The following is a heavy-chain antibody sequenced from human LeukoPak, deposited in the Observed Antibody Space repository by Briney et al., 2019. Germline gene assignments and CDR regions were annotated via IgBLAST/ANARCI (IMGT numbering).Heavy chain of an antibody. CDR3: ARDYYDSSGFDY. Sequence: SETLSLTCTVSGGSINSDYWSWIRQPPGRGLEWLGYIYYSGSTNYNPSLKSRVTISVDTSKKQLSLNLRSLTAADTAVYYCARDYYDSSGFDYWGQGTLVTVSS. V-gene: IGHV4-59*01. J-gene: IGHJ4*02. D-gene: IGHD3-22*01. CDR1: GGSINSDY. CDR2: IYYSGST.